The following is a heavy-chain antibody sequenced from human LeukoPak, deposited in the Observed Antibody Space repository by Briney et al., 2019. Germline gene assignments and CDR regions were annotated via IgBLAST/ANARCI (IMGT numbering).Heavy chain of an antibody. CDR1: GFTFSTYW. D-gene: IGHD6-19*01. CDR2: IKEDGDKK. V-gene: IGHV3-7*01. J-gene: IGHJ3*02. CDR3: ARVAYGWSRGDAFDI. Sequence: GGSLRPSCVASGFTFSTYWMTWVRQAPGKGLEWVASIKEDGDKKSYVDSVRGRFTISRDNAKNSMFLQMNSLRVEDTAVFYCARVAYGWSRGDAFDIWGHGTTVTVSS.